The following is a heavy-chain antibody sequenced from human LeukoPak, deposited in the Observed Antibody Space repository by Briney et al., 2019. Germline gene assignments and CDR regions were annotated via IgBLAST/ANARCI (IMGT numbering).Heavy chain of an antibody. CDR2: IYYSGST. CDR3: ARDLRRRGGGNWFDP. Sequence: PSETLSLTCTVSGGSISSSSYYWGWIRQPPGKGLEWIGSIYYSGSTYYNPSLKSRVTISVDTSKNQFSLKLSSVTAADTAVYYCARDLRRRGGGNWFDPWGQGTLVTVSS. J-gene: IGHJ5*02. CDR1: GGSISSSSYY. V-gene: IGHV4-39*07. D-gene: IGHD3-10*01.